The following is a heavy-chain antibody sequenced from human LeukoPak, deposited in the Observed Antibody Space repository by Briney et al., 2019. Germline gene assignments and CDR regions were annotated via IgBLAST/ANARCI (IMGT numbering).Heavy chain of an antibody. CDR1: GFTFDDYA. V-gene: IGHV3-9*01. CDR2: ISWNSGSI. J-gene: IGHJ3*02. CDR3: ARSYTYLGAFDI. Sequence: PGMSLRLSCAASGFTFDDYAMHWVRQAPGKGLEWVSGISWNSGSIGYADSVKGRFTISRDNAKNSLYLQMNSLRAEDTALYYCARSYTYLGAFDIWGQGTMVTVSS. D-gene: IGHD1-14*01.